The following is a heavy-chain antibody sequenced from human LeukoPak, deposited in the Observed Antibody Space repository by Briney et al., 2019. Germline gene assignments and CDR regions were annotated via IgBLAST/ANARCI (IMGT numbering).Heavy chain of an antibody. J-gene: IGHJ6*02. CDR1: GFTFSSYA. V-gene: IGHV3-23*01. D-gene: IGHD7-27*01. CDR3: APDGAGEYYYGMDV. CDR2: ISGSGGST. Sequence: SGGSLRLSCAASGFTFSSYAMSWVRQAPGKGLEWVSAISGSGGSTYYADSVKGRFTISRDNSKNTLYLQMNSLRAEDTAVYYCAPDGAGEYYYGMDVWGQGTTVTVSS.